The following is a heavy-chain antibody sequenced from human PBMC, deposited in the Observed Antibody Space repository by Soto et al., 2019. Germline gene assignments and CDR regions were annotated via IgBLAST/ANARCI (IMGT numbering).Heavy chain of an antibody. J-gene: IGHJ6*02. D-gene: IGHD6-6*01. Sequence: QVQLQESGPGLVKPSQTLSLTCTVSGGSISSGGYYWSWIRQHPGKGLEWIGYIYYSGSTYYNPSLTSRVTISVDTSKNQFSLKLSSVTAADTAVYYCARVMYSSSSLADYYYYGMDVWGQGTTVTVSS. V-gene: IGHV4-31*03. CDR2: IYYSGST. CDR3: ARVMYSSSSLADYYYYGMDV. CDR1: GGSISSGGYY.